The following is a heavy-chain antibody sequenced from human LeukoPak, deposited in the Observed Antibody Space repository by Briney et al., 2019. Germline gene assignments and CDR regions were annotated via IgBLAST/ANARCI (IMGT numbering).Heavy chain of an antibody. CDR2: INWNGGAT. D-gene: IGHD3-10*01. J-gene: IGHJ6*03. V-gene: IGHV3-20*04. Sequence: GGSLRLSCAASGFTFDDYGMSWVRQAPGKGLEWVSGINWNGGATGYADSVKGRFTISRDNSKNTLYLQMNSLRAEDTAVYYCARVQGSGSNLYYYYYMDVWGKGTTVTVSS. CDR1: GFTFDDYG. CDR3: ARVQGSGSNLYYYYYMDV.